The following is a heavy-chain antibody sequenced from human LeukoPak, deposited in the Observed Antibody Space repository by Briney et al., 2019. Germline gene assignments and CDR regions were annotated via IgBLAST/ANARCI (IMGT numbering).Heavy chain of an antibody. CDR2: ISSSSSYI. CDR1: GFTFSSYS. D-gene: IGHD3/OR15-3a*01. CDR3: ARHRGTWLVDP. J-gene: IGHJ5*02. Sequence: PGGSLRLSCAASGFTFSSYSMNWVRQAPGKGLEWVSSISSSSSYIYYADSVKGRFTISRDNAKNSLYLQMNSLRAEDTAAYYCARHRGTWLVDPWGQGTLVTVSS. V-gene: IGHV3-21*01.